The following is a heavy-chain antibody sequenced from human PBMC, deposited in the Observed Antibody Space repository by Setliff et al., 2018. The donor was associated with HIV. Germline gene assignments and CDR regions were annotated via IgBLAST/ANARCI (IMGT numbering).Heavy chain of an antibody. D-gene: IGHD3-10*01. Sequence: SETLSLTCTVSGGSINNSPHYWGWIRQPPGKGLEYIGSIYYSGATYQNPSLKSRLTISVDTSKNQFSLKLRSVTAADTAVYYCARHAYGSGSDYFTRFDYWGQGTLVTVSS. CDR3: ARHAYGSGSDYFTRFDY. CDR1: GGSINNSPHY. J-gene: IGHJ4*02. V-gene: IGHV4-39*01. CDR2: IYYSGAT.